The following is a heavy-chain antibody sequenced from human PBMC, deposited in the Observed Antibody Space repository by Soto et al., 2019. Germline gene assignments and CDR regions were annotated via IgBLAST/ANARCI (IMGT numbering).Heavy chain of an antibody. CDR3: ARDKLNGYNWFDP. CDR2: IYYSGST. D-gene: IGHD1-7*01. CDR1: GGSISSGGYY. Sequence: LSLTCTVSGGSISSGGYYWSWILQHPGKGLEWIGYIYYSGSTYYNPSLKSRVTISVDTSKNQFSLKLSSVTAADTAVYYCARDKLNGYNWFDPWGQGTLVTVSS. V-gene: IGHV4-31*03. J-gene: IGHJ5*02.